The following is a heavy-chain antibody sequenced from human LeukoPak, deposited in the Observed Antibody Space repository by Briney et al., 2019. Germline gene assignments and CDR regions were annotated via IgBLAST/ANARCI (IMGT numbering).Heavy chain of an antibody. D-gene: IGHD3-10*01. Sequence: GGSLRLSCAASGFTFSSYEMNWVRQAPREGLEWVSYISSSGSTIYYADSVKGRFTISRDNAKNSLYLQMNSLRADDTAFYYCARGRSITILRGVAISDGFDIWGQGTMVTVSS. CDR3: ARGRSITILRGVAISDGFDI. V-gene: IGHV3-48*03. CDR2: ISSSGSTI. J-gene: IGHJ3*02. CDR1: GFTFSSYE.